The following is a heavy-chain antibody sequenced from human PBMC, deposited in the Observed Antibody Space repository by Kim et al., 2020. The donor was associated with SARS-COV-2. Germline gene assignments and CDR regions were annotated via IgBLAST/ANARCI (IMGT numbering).Heavy chain of an antibody. Sequence: YAVSMKSRITINPDTSKNQFSLQLNSVTPEDTAVYYCARGNNWNDGTFDYWGQGTLVTVSS. CDR3: ARGNNWNDGTFDY. V-gene: IGHV6-1*01. J-gene: IGHJ4*02. D-gene: IGHD1-20*01.